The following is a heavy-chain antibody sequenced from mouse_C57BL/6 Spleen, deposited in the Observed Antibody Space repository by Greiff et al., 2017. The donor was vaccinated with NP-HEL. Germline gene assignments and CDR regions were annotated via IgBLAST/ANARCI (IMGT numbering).Heavy chain of an antibody. J-gene: IGHJ3*01. CDR1: GYTFTSYW. CDR3: ATVYYDYLFAY. Sequence: QVQLQQPGAELVMPGASVKLSCKASGYTFTSYWMHWVKQRPGQGLEWIGEIDPSDSYTNYNQKFKGKSTLTVDKSSSTAYMQLSSLTSEDSAVYYCATVYYDYLFAYWGQGTLVTVSA. CDR2: IDPSDSYT. V-gene: IGHV1-69*01. D-gene: IGHD2-4*01.